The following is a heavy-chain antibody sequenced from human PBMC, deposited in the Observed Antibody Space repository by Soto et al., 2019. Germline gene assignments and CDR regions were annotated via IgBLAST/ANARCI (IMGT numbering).Heavy chain of an antibody. V-gene: IGHV4-30-4*01. D-gene: IGHD3-22*01. J-gene: IGHJ4*02. CDR2: ISYSGNT. CDR3: ARDKGCYDSGYWCTHGPFDS. Sequence: SETLSLTCTVSGGSIDTSDHYWNWIRQPPGRGLEWIGYISYSGNTYYNPSLKSRLTISVDTSKNQFSLSLSSVTAADTAVYYCARDKGCYDSGYWCTHGPFDSWGQGTLVTVSS. CDR1: GGSIDTSDHY.